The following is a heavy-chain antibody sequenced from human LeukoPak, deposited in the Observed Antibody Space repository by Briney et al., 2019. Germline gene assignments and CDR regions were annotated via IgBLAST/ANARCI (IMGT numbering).Heavy chain of an antibody. CDR2: MNPNSGNT. D-gene: IGHD2-15*01. V-gene: IGHV1-8*02. CDR1: GGTFSSYA. Sequence: ASVKVSCKASGGTFSSYAISWVRQATGQGLEWMGWMNPNSGNTGYAQKFQGRVTMTRNTSISTAYMELSSLRSEDTAVYYCARGGGGSWDSFDYWGQGTLVTVSS. J-gene: IGHJ4*02. CDR3: ARGGGGSWDSFDY.